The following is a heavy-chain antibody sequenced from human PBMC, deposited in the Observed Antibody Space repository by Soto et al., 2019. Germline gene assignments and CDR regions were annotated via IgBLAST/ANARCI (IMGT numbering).Heavy chain of an antibody. J-gene: IGHJ4*02. CDR1: GYSFTSYW. Sequence: GESLKISCKGSGYSFTSYWISCVRQMPGKGLEWMGRIDPTDSYTNYSPSFQGHVTISADKSISTAYLQWSSLKASDTAMYYCATLRVGFGELLTYWGQGTLVTVSS. V-gene: IGHV5-10-1*01. CDR2: IDPTDSYT. D-gene: IGHD3-10*01. CDR3: ATLRVGFGELLTY.